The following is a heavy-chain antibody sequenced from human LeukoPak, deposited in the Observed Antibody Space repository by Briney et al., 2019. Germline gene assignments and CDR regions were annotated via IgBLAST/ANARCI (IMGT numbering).Heavy chain of an antibody. CDR1: GFTFSSYA. V-gene: IGHV3-23*01. CDR2: ISGSGGST. D-gene: IGHD2-15*01. CDR3: AKDPWGGNYCSGGSCYSGY. J-gene: IGHJ4*03. Sequence: PGGSLRLSCAASGFTFSSYAMSWVRQAPGKGLEWVSAISGSGGSTYYADSVKGRFTISRDNSKNTLYLQMNSLRAENTAVYYCAKDPWGGNYCSGGSCYSGYWGQGTLVTVSS.